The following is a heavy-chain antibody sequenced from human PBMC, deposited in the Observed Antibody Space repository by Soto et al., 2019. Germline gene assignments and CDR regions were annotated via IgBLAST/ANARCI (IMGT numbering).Heavy chain of an antibody. CDR1: GFTFSSYA. D-gene: IGHD1-26*01. J-gene: IGHJ4*02. V-gene: IGHV3-23*01. CDR3: AKDLEWELLKDTDY. Sequence: PGGSLRLSCAASGFTFSSYAMSWVRQAPGKGLEWVSAISGSGGSTYYADSVKGRFTISRDNSKNTLYLQMNSLRAEDTAVYYCAKDLEWELLKDTDYWGQGTLVTVSS. CDR2: ISGSGGST.